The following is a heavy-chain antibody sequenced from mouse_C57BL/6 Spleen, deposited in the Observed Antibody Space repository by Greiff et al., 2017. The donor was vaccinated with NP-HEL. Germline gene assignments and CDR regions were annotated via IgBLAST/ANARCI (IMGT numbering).Heavy chain of an antibody. Sequence: QVQLQQPGAELVMPGASVKLSCKASGYTFTSYWMPWVKQRPGQGLEWIGEIDPSDSYTNYNQKFKGKSTLTVDKSSSTAYMQLSSLTSEDSAVYYCARSRKSYYSNYDAMDYWGQGTSVTVSS. CDR2: IDPSDSYT. CDR3: ARSRKSYYSNYDAMDY. V-gene: IGHV1-69*01. CDR1: GYTFTSYW. J-gene: IGHJ4*01. D-gene: IGHD2-5*01.